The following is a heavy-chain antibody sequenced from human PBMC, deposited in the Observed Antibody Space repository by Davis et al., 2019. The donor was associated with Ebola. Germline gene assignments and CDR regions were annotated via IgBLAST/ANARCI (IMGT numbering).Heavy chain of an antibody. CDR1: GYTFTSYA. D-gene: IGHD3-3*01. V-gene: IGHV1-3*01. CDR2: INAGNGNT. J-gene: IGHJ4*02. CDR3: ARLGYYDFWSGYSEPDY. Sequence: ASVKVSCKASGYTFTSYAVHWVRQAPGQRLEWMGWINAGNGNTKYSQKFQGRVTITRDTSASTAYMELSSLRSEDTAVYYCARLGYYDFWSGYSEPDYWGQGTLVTVSS.